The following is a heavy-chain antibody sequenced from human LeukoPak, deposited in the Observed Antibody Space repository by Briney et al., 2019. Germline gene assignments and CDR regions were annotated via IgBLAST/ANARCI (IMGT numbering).Heavy chain of an antibody. Sequence: GGSLRLSCAASGFTFSSYSMNWVRQAPGKGLEWVSSISSSSSYIYYADSVKGRFTISGDNAKNSLYLQMNSLRAEDTAVYYCARVLTYSSSWYIFDYWGQGTLVTVSS. D-gene: IGHD6-13*01. V-gene: IGHV3-21*01. CDR1: GFTFSSYS. J-gene: IGHJ4*02. CDR3: ARVLTYSSSWYIFDY. CDR2: ISSSSSYI.